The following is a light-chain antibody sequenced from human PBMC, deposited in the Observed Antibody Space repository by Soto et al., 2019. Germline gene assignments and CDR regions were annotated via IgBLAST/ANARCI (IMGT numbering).Light chain of an antibody. V-gene: IGLV2-8*01. CDR2: EVT. CDR1: DSDVDTYNF. J-gene: IGLJ2*01. Sequence: QSALTQPPSASGSPGQSVTISCTGSDSDVDTYNFVSWYQQHPGKAPKLIIYEVTKRPSGVPDRFSGSRSANTASLTVSGLQPEDEADYFCSSYAGSNNLAFGGGTKLTVL. CDR3: SSYAGSNNLA.